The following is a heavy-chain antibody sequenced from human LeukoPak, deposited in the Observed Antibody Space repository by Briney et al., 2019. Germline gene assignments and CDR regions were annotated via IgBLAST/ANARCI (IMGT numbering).Heavy chain of an antibody. CDR1: GYTFTSYG. D-gene: IGHD6-19*01. V-gene: IGHV1-18*04. CDR2: MSAYNGNT. CDR3: ARDRRGWYGGGPLYYFDY. J-gene: IGHJ4*02. Sequence: ASVKVSCKASGYTFTSYGISWVRQAPGQGLEWMGGMSAYNGNTNYAQKLQGRVTMTTDTSTSTAYMELRSLRSDDTAVYYCARDRRGWYGGGPLYYFDYWGQGTLVTVSS.